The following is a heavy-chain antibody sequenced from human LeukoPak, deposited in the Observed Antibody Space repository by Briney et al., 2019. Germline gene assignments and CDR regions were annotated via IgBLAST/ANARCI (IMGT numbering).Heavy chain of an antibody. Sequence: GRSLRLSCAASGFTFSSYGMRWVRQAPGKGLEWVAVIWYDGSNKYYADSVKGRFTISRDNSKNTLYLQMNSLRAEDTAVYYCARDGYYYDSSGYLSGGYYYYYYMDVWGKGTTVTVSS. V-gene: IGHV3-33*01. CDR2: IWYDGSNK. J-gene: IGHJ6*03. D-gene: IGHD3-22*01. CDR3: ARDGYYYDSSGYLSGGYYYYYYMDV. CDR1: GFTFSSYG.